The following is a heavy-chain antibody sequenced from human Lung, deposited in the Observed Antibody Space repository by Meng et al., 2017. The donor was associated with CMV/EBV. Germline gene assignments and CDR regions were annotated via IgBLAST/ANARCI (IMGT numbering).Heavy chain of an antibody. CDR2: IYHSGST. CDR1: GGSISSSNW. D-gene: IGHD6-19*01. V-gene: IGHV4-4*02. J-gene: IGHJ4*02. CDR3: ASFPPPGKQWLVTDY. Sequence: GAATADAVGPTSLTSSVSGGSISSSNWWSWVRQPPGKGLEWIGEIYHSGSTNYNPSLKSRVTISVDKSKNQFSLKLSSVTAADTAVYYCASFPPPGKQWLVTDYWGQGTLVTVSS.